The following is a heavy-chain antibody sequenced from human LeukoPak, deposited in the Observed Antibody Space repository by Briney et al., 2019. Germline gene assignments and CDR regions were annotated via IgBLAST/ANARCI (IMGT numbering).Heavy chain of an antibody. V-gene: IGHV3-23*01. CDR2: INSNGNT. CDR1: GFSISGYA. CDR3: AKDQVGWTSSRFDP. D-gene: IGHD6-6*01. Sequence: HPGGSLRLSCAASGFSISGYAMSWVRQAPGKGLEWVSGINSNGNTYNADSVKGRFTISRDNSKNTLYLQMNSLRAEDTAVYYCAKDQVGWTSSRFDPWGQGTVVTVSS. J-gene: IGHJ5*02.